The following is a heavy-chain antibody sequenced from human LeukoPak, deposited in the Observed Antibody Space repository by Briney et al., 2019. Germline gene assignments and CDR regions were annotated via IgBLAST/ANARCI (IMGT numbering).Heavy chain of an antibody. D-gene: IGHD1-26*01. CDR2: ISYGGSNK. CDR3: AKDKYSGSYGPLDY. V-gene: IGHV3-30*18. J-gene: IGHJ4*02. CDR1: GFTFSNYG. Sequence: GGSLRLSCAASGFTFSNYGMHWVRQAPGKGLEWVAVISYGGSNKYYADSVKGRFTISRDNSKNTLYLQMNSLRAEDTAVYYCAKDKYSGSYGPLDYWGQGTLVTVSS.